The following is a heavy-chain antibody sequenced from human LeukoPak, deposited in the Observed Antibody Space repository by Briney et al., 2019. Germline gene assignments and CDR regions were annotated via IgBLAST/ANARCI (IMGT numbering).Heavy chain of an antibody. D-gene: IGHD6-13*01. CDR2: ISGSGGST. J-gene: IGHJ4*02. V-gene: IGHV3-23*01. CDR1: GFTVSSNY. CDR3: AKLLYSSSWPIFDY. Sequence: GGSLRLSCAASGFTVSSNYMSWVRQAPGKGLEWVSVISGSGGSTYYADSVKGRFTISRDNSKNTLYLQMNSLRAEDTAVYYCAKLLYSSSWPIFDYWGQGTLVTVSS.